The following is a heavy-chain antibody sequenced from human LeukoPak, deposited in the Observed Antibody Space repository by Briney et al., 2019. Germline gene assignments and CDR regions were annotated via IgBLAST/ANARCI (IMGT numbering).Heavy chain of an antibody. V-gene: IGHV4-34*01. CDR1: GGSFSGYY. CDR2: INHSGST. CDR3: ARATAYYYGSGDIPPPLDI. Sequence: SETLSLTCAVYGGSFSGYYWSWIRQPPGKGLEWIGEINHSGSTNYNPSLKSQVTISVDTSKNQFSLKLSSVTAADTAVYYCARATAYYYGSGDIPPPLDIWGQGTMVTVSS. D-gene: IGHD3-10*01. J-gene: IGHJ3*02.